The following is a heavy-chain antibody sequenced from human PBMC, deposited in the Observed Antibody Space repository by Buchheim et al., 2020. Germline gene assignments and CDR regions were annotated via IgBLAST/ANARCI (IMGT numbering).Heavy chain of an antibody. CDR2: AYYSGAT. D-gene: IGHD2-2*01. Sequence: QLQLQESGPGLLKPSETLSLTCTVSGGSIRNTNYFWGWIRRPPGKGLEYVASAYYSGATYYNPSLKSRVTIFLDMSKNQFSLRLSSVTAADTAVYYCARGGLLVRYQDYMDVWGKGTT. J-gene: IGHJ6*03. CDR3: ARGGLLVRYQDYMDV. V-gene: IGHV4-39*01. CDR1: GGSIRNTNYF.